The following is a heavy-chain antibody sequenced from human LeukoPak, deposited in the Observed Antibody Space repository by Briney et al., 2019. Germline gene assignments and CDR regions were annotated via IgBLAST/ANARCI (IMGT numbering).Heavy chain of an antibody. Sequence: GGSLRLSCTASGFTFGDYAMTWVRQAPGKGLEWVGFIRSEVYGGTPEYAASVKGRFTISRDDSKGIAYLQMNSLKTEDTAVYYCTRDQTPYYWGQGTLVTVSS. J-gene: IGHJ4*02. CDR2: IRSEVYGGTP. CDR3: TRDQTPYY. V-gene: IGHV3-49*04. CDR1: GFTFGDYA.